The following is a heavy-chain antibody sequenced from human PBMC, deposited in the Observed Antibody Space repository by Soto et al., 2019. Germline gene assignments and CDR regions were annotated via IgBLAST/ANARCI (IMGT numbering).Heavy chain of an antibody. CDR3: ARHYPSSYGMDV. CDR2: IYHSGST. V-gene: IGHV4-30-2*01. D-gene: IGHD1-26*01. J-gene: IGHJ6*02. Sequence: SETLSLTCAVSGGSISSGGYSWSWIRQPPGKGLEWIGYIYHSGSTYYNPSLKSRVTISVDRSKNQFSLKLSSVTAADTAVYYCARHYPSSYGMDVWGQGTTVTVSS. CDR1: GGSISSGGYS.